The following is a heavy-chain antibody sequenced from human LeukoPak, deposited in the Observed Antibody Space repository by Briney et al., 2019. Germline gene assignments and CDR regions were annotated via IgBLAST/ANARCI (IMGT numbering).Heavy chain of an antibody. V-gene: IGHV3-64*01. CDR3: ARDRWGGLVPAASYYYYYMDL. D-gene: IGHD2-2*01. CDR1: GFTFSSKA. J-gene: IGHJ6*03. CDR2: ISSSGGST. Sequence: GGSLRLSCAASGFTFSSKAMHWVRQAPGKGLEYVSGISSSGGSTYYANSVKGRFTISRDNSKNTLYLQMGSLKTEDMAVYYCARDRWGGLVPAASYYYYYMDLWGKGTTVTVSS.